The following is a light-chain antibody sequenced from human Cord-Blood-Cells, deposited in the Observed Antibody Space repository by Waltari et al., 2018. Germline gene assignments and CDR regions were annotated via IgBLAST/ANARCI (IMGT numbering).Light chain of an antibody. CDR3: AAWDDSLSGYV. Sequence: QSVLTQPPSASGTPGQRVTIPCSGSRSNIGRNYVYWYQQLPGTAPKLLIYRNNQRPSGVPDRFSGSKSGTSASLAISGLRSEDEADYYCAAWDDSLSGYVLGTGTKVTVL. CDR2: RNN. CDR1: RSNIGRNY. V-gene: IGLV1-47*01. J-gene: IGLJ1*01.